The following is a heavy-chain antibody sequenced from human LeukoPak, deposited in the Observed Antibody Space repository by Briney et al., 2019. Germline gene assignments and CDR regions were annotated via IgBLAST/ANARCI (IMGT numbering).Heavy chain of an antibody. CDR1: GFTFSSCA. CDR3: ARENGGVNGDYIDY. V-gene: IGHV3-30-3*01. Sequence: GGSLRLSCAASGFTFSSCAMHWVRQAPGRGLEWVAVISYDGSNKYYADSVKGRFTISRDNSKNTLYLQMNSLRAEDTAVYYCARENGGVNGDYIDYWGQGTLVTVSS. CDR2: ISYDGSNK. J-gene: IGHJ4*02. D-gene: IGHD4-17*01.